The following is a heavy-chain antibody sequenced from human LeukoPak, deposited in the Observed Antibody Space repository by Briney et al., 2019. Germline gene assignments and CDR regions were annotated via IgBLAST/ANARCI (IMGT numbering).Heavy chain of an antibody. D-gene: IGHD6-6*01. CDR3: ARDHTAARPNWFDP. CDR2: ISAYNGNT. CDR1: GYTFSTYG. J-gene: IGHJ5*02. Sequence: ASVKVSCKASGYTFSTYGISWVRQAPGQGLAWMGWISAYNGNTNYPQKFQDRVTMTTDTSKSTAYMELRSLRSDDTAVYYCARDHTAARPNWFDPWGQGTLVTVSS. V-gene: IGHV1-18*01.